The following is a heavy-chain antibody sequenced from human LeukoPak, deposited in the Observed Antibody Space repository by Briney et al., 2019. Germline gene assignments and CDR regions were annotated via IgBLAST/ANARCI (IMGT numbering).Heavy chain of an antibody. Sequence: PGGSLRLSCAASGFTFGTYAMSWVRQAPGKGLEWVSAISGRGVSTSYADSVRGRFTISRDNSKNTLYLQMNSLRAEDTAVYYCAKAASGNWNDVSDYWGQGTLVTVSS. D-gene: IGHD1-20*01. V-gene: IGHV3-23*01. J-gene: IGHJ4*02. CDR2: ISGRGVST. CDR3: AKAASGNWNDVSDY. CDR1: GFTFGTYA.